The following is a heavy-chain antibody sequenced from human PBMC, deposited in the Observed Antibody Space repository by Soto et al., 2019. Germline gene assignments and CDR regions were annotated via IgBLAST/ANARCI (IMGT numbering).Heavy chain of an antibody. CDR3: ARASLPAANWFDP. V-gene: IGHV4-34*01. CDR1: GGSFSGYY. D-gene: IGHD2-2*01. CDR2: INHSGST. Sequence: SETLSLTCAVYGGSFSGYYWSWIRHPPGKGLEWIGEINHSGSTNYNPSLKSRVTISVDTSKNQFSLKLSSVTAADTAVYYCARASLPAANWFDPWGQGTLVTVSS. J-gene: IGHJ5*02.